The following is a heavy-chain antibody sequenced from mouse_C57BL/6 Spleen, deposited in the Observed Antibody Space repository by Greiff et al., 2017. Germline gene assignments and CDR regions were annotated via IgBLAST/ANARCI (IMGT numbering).Heavy chain of an antibody. CDR2: INPGDGDT. CDR1: GYAFSSYR. V-gene: IGHV1-80*01. CDR3: ARSGYYGNYVFFDY. D-gene: IGHD2-1*01. J-gene: IGHJ2*01. Sequence: VQLQQSGAELVKPGASVKISCKASGYAFSSYRMNWVKQRHGKGLGWIGQINPGDGDTNYNGKFKGKATLTADKSSSTAYMELSSLTCEDSAVYSGARSGYYGNYVFFDYWGQGTTLTVSS.